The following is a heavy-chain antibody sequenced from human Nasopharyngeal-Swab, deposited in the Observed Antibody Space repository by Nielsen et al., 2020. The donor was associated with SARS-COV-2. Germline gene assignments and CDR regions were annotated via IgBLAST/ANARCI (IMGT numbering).Heavy chain of an antibody. CDR1: GFIFDDYA. V-gene: IGHV3-9*01. CDR3: AKGPPYYYDSSGWWGYYYYGMDV. Sequence: GGSLRLSCAASGFIFDDYAMHWVRQAPGKGLEWVSGISWNSGSIGYADSVKGRFTISRDNAKNSLYLQMNSLRAEDTALYYCAKGPPYYYDSSGWWGYYYYGMDVWGQGTTVTVSS. D-gene: IGHD3-22*01. J-gene: IGHJ6*02. CDR2: ISWNSGSI.